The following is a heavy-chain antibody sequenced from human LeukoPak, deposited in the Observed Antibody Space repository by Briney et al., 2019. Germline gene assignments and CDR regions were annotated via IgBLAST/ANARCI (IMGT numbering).Heavy chain of an antibody. CDR1: GFSFSTYA. V-gene: IGHV3-23*01. CDR3: TKGLQTTVLGVDTLFDY. D-gene: IGHD3-3*01. CDR2: IRGSGGNK. J-gene: IGHJ4*02. Sequence: PGGSLRLSCAASGFSFSTYAMTWVRQAPGDGLEWVSTIRGSGGNKYYADSVKGRFTISRDNSKNTVYVEMNSLRAEDTAVYYCTKGLQTTVLGVDTLFDYWGQGTLVTASS.